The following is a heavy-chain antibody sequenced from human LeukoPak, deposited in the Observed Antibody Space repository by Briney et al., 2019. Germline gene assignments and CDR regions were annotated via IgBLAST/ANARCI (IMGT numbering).Heavy chain of an antibody. D-gene: IGHD1-26*01. V-gene: IGHV3-23*01. CDR2: ISGSGGDT. CDR3: AKKGATTGDFDY. J-gene: IGHJ4*02. CDR1: GFTFSSYS. Sequence: GGSLRLSCAASGFTFSSYSMNWVRHAPGKGPEWVSAISGSGGDTYYADSVKGRFTISRDNSKNTLYLQMNSLRAEDTAVYYCAKKGATTGDFDYWGQGTLVTVSS.